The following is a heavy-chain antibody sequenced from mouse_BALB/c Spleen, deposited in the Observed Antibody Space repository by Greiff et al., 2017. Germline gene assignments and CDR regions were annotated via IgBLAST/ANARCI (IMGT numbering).Heavy chain of an antibody. D-gene: IGHD4-1*01. J-gene: IGHJ2*01. CDR2: ISDGGSYT. CDR3: ARDGLGRDYFDY. Sequence: EVMLVESGGGLVKPGGSLKLSCAASGFTFSDYYMYWVRQTPEKRLEWVATISDGGSYTYYPDSVKGRFTISRDNAKNNLYLQMSSLKSEDTAMYYCARDGLGRDYFDYWGQGTTLTVSS. V-gene: IGHV5-4*02. CDR1: GFTFSDYY.